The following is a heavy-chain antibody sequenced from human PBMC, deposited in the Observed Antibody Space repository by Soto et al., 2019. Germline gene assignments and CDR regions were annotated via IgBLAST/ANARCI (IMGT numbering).Heavy chain of an antibody. J-gene: IGHJ3*01. CDR1: GGSISSYY. CDR3: ARLYGLDAFDF. D-gene: IGHD3-16*02. CDR2: IFYSGST. V-gene: IGHV4-59*08. Sequence: QVQLQESGPGLVKPSETLSLTSTVSGGSISSYYWSWIRQPPGKGLEWIGYIFYSGSTNYNPSLKSRVTISVDTSKNQFSLKLSSVTAADTAVYYCARLYGLDAFDFWGQGTMVTVSS.